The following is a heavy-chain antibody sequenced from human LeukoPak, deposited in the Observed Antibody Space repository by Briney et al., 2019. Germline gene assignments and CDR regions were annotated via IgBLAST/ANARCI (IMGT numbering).Heavy chain of an antibody. CDR1: GYSISSGYY. J-gene: IGHJ1*01. CDR2: INHSGST. V-gene: IGHV4-38-2*02. D-gene: IGHD2-15*01. CDR3: ARRLLGYCSGGSCYSGYFQH. Sequence: SETLSLTCTVSGYSISSGYYWGWIRQPPGKGLEWIGVINHSGSTDYNPSLKSRVTISVDTSKNQFSLKLSSVTAADTAVYYCARRLLGYCSGGSCYSGYFQHWGQGTLVTVSS.